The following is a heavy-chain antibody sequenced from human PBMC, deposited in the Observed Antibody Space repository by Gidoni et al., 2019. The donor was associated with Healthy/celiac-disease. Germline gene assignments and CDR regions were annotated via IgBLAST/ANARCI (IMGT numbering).Heavy chain of an antibody. CDR3: ARGQNIVLMVYVSGGMDV. D-gene: IGHD2-8*01. Sequence: QVQLVQSGAEVKKPGASVKVSCKASGYTFTSYAMHWVRQAPGQRLEWMGWINAGNGNTKYSQKFPGRVTITRDTSASTAYMELSSLRSEDTAVYYCARGQNIVLMVYVSGGMDVWGKGTTVTVSS. CDR1: GYTFTSYA. CDR2: INAGNGNT. J-gene: IGHJ6*03. V-gene: IGHV1-3*01.